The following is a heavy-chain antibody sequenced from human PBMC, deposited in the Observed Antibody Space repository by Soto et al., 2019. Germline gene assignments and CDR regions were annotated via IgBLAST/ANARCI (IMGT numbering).Heavy chain of an antibody. CDR3: ARGGDILTGYYTLDY. CDR2: ISSGSRYT. D-gene: IGHD3-9*01. V-gene: IGHV3-11*05. Sequence: PGGSLRLSCAASGFTFSDYYMNWIRPAPGKGLEWVSYISSGSRYTTYADSVKGRFTISRDNAKNSLYLQMNSLRAEDTAVYYCARGGDILTGYYTLDYWGQGTLVTVSS. J-gene: IGHJ4*02. CDR1: GFTFSDYY.